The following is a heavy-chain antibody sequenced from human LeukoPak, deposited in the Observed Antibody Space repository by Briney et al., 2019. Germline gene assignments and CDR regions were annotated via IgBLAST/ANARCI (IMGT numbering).Heavy chain of an antibody. Sequence: ASVKVSCKASGYTFTGYYMHWVRQAPGQGLEWMGIINPSGGSTSYAQKFQGRVTMTRDMSTSTVYMELSSLRSEDTAVYYCARDLAVTTGFDYWGQGTLVTVSS. D-gene: IGHD4-17*01. CDR2: INPSGGST. V-gene: IGHV1-46*01. CDR1: GYTFTGYY. J-gene: IGHJ4*02. CDR3: ARDLAVTTGFDY.